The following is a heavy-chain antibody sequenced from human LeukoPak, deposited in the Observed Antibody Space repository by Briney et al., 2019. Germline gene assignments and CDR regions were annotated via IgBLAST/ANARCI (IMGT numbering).Heavy chain of an antibody. CDR3: ASTRGSVYAIVDY. Sequence: GGSLRLSCAASGFTFSSSDMHWVRQATGKGLEWVSAIGTVGDTYYAASVKGRFTISRENAKNSLYLQMNSLRAEDTAVYYCASTRGSVYAIVDYWGQGTLVTVSS. CDR1: GFTFSSSD. J-gene: IGHJ4*02. CDR2: IGTVGDT. V-gene: IGHV3-13*01. D-gene: IGHD2-8*01.